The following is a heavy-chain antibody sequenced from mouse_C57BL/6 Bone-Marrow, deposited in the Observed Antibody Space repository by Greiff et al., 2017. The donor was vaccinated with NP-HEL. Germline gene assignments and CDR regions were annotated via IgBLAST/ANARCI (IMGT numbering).Heavy chain of an antibody. CDR1: GYTFTSYW. Sequence: VQLQQPGAELVMPGASVKLSCKASGYTFTSYWMHWVKQRPGQGLEWIGEIDPSDSYTNYNQKFKGKSTLTVDKSSSTAYMQLSSLTSEDSAVYYCATLYYDYDHAMDYWGQGTSVTVSS. CDR2: IDPSDSYT. D-gene: IGHD2-4*01. V-gene: IGHV1-69*01. J-gene: IGHJ4*01. CDR3: ATLYYDYDHAMDY.